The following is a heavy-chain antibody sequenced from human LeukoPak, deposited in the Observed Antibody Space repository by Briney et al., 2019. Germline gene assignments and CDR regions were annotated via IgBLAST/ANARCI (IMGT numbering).Heavy chain of an antibody. Sequence: GVSLRLSCAASGFTFRSNWMHWVPQAPGKGRVGLSHINSGGRSTNYAASVKPRFTISRDTAKNTLYLQMGSLRAADTAVSSCARTFADAFDIWGQGTMVTVSS. CDR2: INSGGRST. J-gene: IGHJ3*02. V-gene: IGHV3-74*01. CDR1: GFTFRSNW. CDR3: ARTFADAFDI.